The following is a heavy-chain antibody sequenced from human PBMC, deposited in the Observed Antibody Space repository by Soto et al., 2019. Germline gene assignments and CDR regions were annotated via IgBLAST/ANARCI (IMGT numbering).Heavy chain of an antibody. V-gene: IGHV1-46*03. Sequence: ASVKVSCKASEYTFTTYSLHWVRQAPGQGLEWMGIINPTSSTTSDAQKFQGRVTMTRDMSTSTVYMELSSLRSEDTAVYYCARDLYSSSWYVRAFDMWGQGTLVTVSS. J-gene: IGHJ4*02. CDR2: INPTSSTT. CDR1: EYTFTTYS. CDR3: ARDLYSSSWYVRAFDM. D-gene: IGHD6-13*01.